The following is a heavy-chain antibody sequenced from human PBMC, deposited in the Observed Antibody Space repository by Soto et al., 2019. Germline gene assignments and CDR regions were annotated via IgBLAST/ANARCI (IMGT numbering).Heavy chain of an antibody. CDR1: GGTFSSYA. V-gene: IGHV1-69*13. Sequence: GASVKVSCKASGGTFSSYAISWVRQAPGQGLEWMGGIIPIFGTANYAQKFQGRVTITADESTSTAYMELSSLRSEDTAVYYCARKNSGYSYAETYYYYGMDVWGQGTTVTVSS. CDR3: ARKNSGYSYAETYYYYGMDV. CDR2: IIPIFGTA. J-gene: IGHJ6*02. D-gene: IGHD5-18*01.